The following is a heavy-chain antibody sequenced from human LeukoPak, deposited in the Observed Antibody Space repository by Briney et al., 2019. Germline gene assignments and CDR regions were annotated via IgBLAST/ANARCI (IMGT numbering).Heavy chain of an antibody. CDR1: GFTFSSYE. CDR3: ARGYYYDSSGYYFDY. Sequence: GGSLRLSCAASGFTFSSYEMNWVRQAPGKGLEWVSYISSSGSTIYYADSVKGRFTISRDNAKNSLYLQMNSLRAEDTAVYYCARGYYYDSSGYYFDYWGQGTLVTVSS. J-gene: IGHJ4*02. CDR2: ISSSGSTI. D-gene: IGHD3-22*01. V-gene: IGHV3-48*03.